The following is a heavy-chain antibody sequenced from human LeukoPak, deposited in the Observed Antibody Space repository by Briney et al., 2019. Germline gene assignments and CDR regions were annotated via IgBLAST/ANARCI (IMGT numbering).Heavy chain of an antibody. V-gene: IGHV5-51*01. D-gene: IGHD3-22*01. CDR2: LYPGDSDT. Sequence: GESPKISCKGSGYSSTNYWIAWVRQMPGKGLEWMGILYPGDSDTKYNPSFQGQVTISADRSINTAYLQWSSLTASDTAMYYCARLTDYYDSSGYYRNHNWFDPWGQGTLVTVSS. CDR3: ARLTDYYDSSGYYRNHNWFDP. J-gene: IGHJ5*02. CDR1: GYSSTNYW.